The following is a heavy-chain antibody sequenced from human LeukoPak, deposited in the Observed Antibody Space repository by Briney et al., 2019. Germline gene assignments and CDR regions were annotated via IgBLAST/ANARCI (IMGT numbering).Heavy chain of an antibody. CDR3: ARVGSALGADDFDY. J-gene: IGHJ4*02. D-gene: IGHD1-26*01. Sequence: ASVKVSCKASGGTFSSYAISWVRQAPGQGLEWMGGIIPIFGTANYAQKFQGRVTITTDKSTSTAYMELSSLRSEDTAVYYCARVGSALGADDFDYWGQGTLVTVSS. CDR1: GGTFSSYA. V-gene: IGHV1-69*05. CDR2: IIPIFGTA.